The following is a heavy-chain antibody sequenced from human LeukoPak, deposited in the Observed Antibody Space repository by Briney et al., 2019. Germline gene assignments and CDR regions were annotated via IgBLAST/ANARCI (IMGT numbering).Heavy chain of an antibody. CDR3: ARGQYDRGNYYYMDV. D-gene: IGHD3-22*01. Sequence: ASVKVSCKASGYTFTSYGISWVRQAPGQGLEWMGWISAYNGNTNYAQKLQGRVTMTTDTSTGTAYMELRSLRSDDTAVYYCARGQYDRGNYYYMDVWGKGTTVTVSS. J-gene: IGHJ6*03. CDR1: GYTFTSYG. CDR2: ISAYNGNT. V-gene: IGHV1-18*01.